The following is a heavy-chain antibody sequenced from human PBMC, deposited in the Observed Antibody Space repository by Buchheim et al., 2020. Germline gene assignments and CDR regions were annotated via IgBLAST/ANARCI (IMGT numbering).Heavy chain of an antibody. Sequence: QLQLQESGSGLVKPSQTLSLTCAVSGGSISSGGYSWSWIRQPPGKGLEGIGYIYHSGSTYYNPSLKSRATISVNRSKNQFSLKLSSVTAADTAVYYCARDCISTSCYPYGMDVWGQGTT. CDR2: IYHSGST. J-gene: IGHJ6*02. CDR1: GGSISSGGYS. D-gene: IGHD2-2*01. V-gene: IGHV4-30-2*01. CDR3: ARDCISTSCYPYGMDV.